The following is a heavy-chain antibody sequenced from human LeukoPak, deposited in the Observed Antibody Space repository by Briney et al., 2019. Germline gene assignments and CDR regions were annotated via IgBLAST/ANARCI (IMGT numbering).Heavy chain of an antibody. V-gene: IGHV3-7*01. CDR1: GFTFSSYW. D-gene: IGHD4-17*01. Sequence: RPGGSLRLSCAASGFTFSSYWMSWVRQAPGKGLGWVANIKQDGSEKYYVDSVKGRFTISRDNAKNSLYLQMNSLRAEDTAVYYCARDYGDYVLDYWGQGTLVTVSS. J-gene: IGHJ4*02. CDR2: IKQDGSEK. CDR3: ARDYGDYVLDY.